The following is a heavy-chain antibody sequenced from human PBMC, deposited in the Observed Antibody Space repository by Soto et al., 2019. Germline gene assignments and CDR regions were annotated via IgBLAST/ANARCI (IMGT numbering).Heavy chain of an antibody. Sequence: ASVKFSCKASGYTFTSYDINWVRQATGQGLEWMGWMNPNSGNTGYAQKFQGRVTITADESTSTAYMELSSLRSEDTAVYYCASRDGYIYFDYWGQGTLVTVSS. J-gene: IGHJ4*02. CDR1: GYTFTSYD. CDR3: ASRDGYIYFDY. CDR2: MNPNSGNT. D-gene: IGHD5-12*01. V-gene: IGHV1-8*01.